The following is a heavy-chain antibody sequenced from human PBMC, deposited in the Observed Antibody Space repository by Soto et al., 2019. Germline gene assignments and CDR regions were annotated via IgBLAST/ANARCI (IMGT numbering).Heavy chain of an antibody. CDR3: ARWGTTGGFDL. CDR1: GFRFKSFV. CDR2: TSYDGNNK. J-gene: IGHJ4*02. V-gene: IGHV3-30*19. Sequence: ESGGGVVQPGTSLRLSCAASGFRFKSFVMHWVRQAPGKGLEWVAFTSYDGNNKDYGDSVKGRFTVSRDNSQNTLHLQMDFLRLEDTALYYCARWGTTGGFDLWGQGTLVSVSS. D-gene: IGHD3-16*01.